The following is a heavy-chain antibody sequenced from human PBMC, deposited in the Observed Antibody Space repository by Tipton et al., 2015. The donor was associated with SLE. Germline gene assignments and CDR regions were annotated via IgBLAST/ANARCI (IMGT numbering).Heavy chain of an antibody. CDR2: ISYDGSNK. D-gene: IGHD3-22*01. CDR3: ARDATYYYDSSSRAYFDY. Sequence: RSLRLSCAASGFTFSGYAMHWVRQAPGKGLEWVAVISYDGSNKYYADSVKGRFTISRDNSKNTLYLQMNSLRAEDTAVYYCARDATYYYDSSSRAYFDYWGQGTLVTVSS. CDR1: GFTFSGYA. J-gene: IGHJ4*02. V-gene: IGHV3-30*04.